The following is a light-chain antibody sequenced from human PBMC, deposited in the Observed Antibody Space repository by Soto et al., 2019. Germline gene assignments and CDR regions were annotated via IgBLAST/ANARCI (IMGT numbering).Light chain of an antibody. CDR3: QQYNDWPPLT. CDR1: QSVSSN. CDR2: DAS. Sequence: EIVLTQSPATLSLSPWERATLSCRASQSVSSNFLAWYQHKPGQAPRLLIYDASTRATGIPARFSGSGSGTEFTLTISSLQSEDFAVYSCQQYNDWPPLTFGGGTKVDIK. V-gene: IGKV3-15*01. J-gene: IGKJ4*01.